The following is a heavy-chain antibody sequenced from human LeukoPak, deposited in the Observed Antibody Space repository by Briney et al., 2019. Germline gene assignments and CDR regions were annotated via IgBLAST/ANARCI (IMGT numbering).Heavy chain of an antibody. CDR3: ARDSGTTGEVKFDP. CDR2: ISGSGTI. D-gene: IGHD3-10*01. V-gene: IGHV4-4*07. Sequence: SETLSLTCTVSGGSINSYWSWIRQPAGKGLEWIGRISGSGTIAYNPALQSRRSISIDTSKNQFSLKLMSVTAADTAVYYCARDSGTTGEVKFDPWGQGTLVTVSS. J-gene: IGHJ5*02. CDR1: GGSINSY.